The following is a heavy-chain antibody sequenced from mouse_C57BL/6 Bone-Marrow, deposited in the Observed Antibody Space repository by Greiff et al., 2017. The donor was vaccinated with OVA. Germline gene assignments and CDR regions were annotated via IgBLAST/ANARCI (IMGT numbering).Heavy chain of an antibody. V-gene: IGHV1-64*01. D-gene: IGHD2-2*01. J-gene: IGHJ3*01. Sequence: QVQLQQPGAELVKPGASVKLSCKASGYTFTSYWMHWVKQRPGQGLEWIGMIHPNSGSTNYNEKFKSKATLTVDKSSSTAYMQHSSLTSDDSAVYYCARRRVTTAVVAYWGQGTLVTVSA. CDR1: GYTFTSYW. CDR3: ARRRVTTAVVAY. CDR2: IHPNSGST.